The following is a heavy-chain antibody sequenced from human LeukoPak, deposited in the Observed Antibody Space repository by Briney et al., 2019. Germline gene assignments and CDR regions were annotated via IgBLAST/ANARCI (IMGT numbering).Heavy chain of an antibody. J-gene: IGHJ6*03. V-gene: IGHV1-18*01. CDR3: ARDLVPLYYYYYMDV. D-gene: IGHD1-26*01. CDR1: GYTFTSYG. CDR2: ISAYNGNT. Sequence: ASVKVSCKASGYTFTSYGISWVRQAPGQGLEWMGWISAYNGNTNYAQKLQGRVTMTTDTSTSTAYMELRSLRSDDTAVYYCARDLVPLYYYYYMDVWGKGTTVTASS.